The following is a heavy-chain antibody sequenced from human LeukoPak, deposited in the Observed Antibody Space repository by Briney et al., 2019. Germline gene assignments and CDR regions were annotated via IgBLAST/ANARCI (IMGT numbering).Heavy chain of an antibody. D-gene: IGHD6-13*01. V-gene: IGHV4-34*01. CDR1: GGSFSGYY. Sequence: SETLSLTCAVYGGSFSGYYWSWIRQPPGKGLEWIGEINHSGSTNYNPSLKSRVTISVDTSKNQFSLKLSSVTAADTAVYYCAKVSRVSRYYYYMDVWGKGTTVTVSS. J-gene: IGHJ6*03. CDR2: INHSGST. CDR3: AKVSRVSRYYYYMDV.